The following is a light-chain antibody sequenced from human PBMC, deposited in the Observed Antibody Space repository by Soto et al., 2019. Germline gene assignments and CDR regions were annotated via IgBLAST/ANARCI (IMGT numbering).Light chain of an antibody. J-gene: IGKJ1*01. Sequence: IEMSPCGSTLSATVGDRVTITCRASQSISSWLAWYQQKPGKAPKLLIYDASSLESGVPSRFSGSGSGTEFTLTISSLQPDDFATYYCQQYNSYSWAFGQGTKVDIK. CDR2: DAS. CDR3: QQYNSYSWA. V-gene: IGKV1-5*01. CDR1: QSISSW.